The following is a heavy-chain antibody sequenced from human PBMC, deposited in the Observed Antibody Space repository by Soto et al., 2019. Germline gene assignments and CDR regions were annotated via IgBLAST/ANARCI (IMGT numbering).Heavy chain of an antibody. CDR3: ARLSRAPFALDV. D-gene: IGHD3-16*01. CDR1: GDTFSSYW. J-gene: IGHJ6*02. V-gene: IGHV5-10-1*01. CDR2: IDPSDSNT. Sequence: PGESLKISCKGSGDTFSSYWISWVRQMPGKGLEWMGRIDPSDSNTYYSPSLRGHVTISADKSISTAYLQWSSLKASDSAVYYCARLSRAPFALDVWGQGTTVTVSS.